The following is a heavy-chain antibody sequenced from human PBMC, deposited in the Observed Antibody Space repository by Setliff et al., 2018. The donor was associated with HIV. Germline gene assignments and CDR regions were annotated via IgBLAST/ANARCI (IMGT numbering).Heavy chain of an antibody. CDR1: GYTFTSYG. CDR3: ARARHIVVVTAIPDAFDI. Sequence: ASVKVSCKASGYTFTSYGISWVRQAPGQGLEWMGWISAYNGNTNYAQKLQGRVTMTTDTSTSTAYMELRSLRSDDTAVYYCARARHIVVVTAIPDAFDIWGQGTMVTVSS. V-gene: IGHV1-18*01. D-gene: IGHD2-21*02. CDR2: ISAYNGNT. J-gene: IGHJ3*02.